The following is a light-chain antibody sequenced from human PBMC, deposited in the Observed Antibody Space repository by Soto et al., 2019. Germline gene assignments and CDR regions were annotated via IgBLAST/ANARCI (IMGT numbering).Light chain of an antibody. CDR1: QSVISSY. Sequence: EIVLTQSPATLSLSPGERATLSCGASQSVISSYLAWYQQKPGLAPRLLIYDASSRATGIPDRFSGSGSGTDFTLTISRLEPEDFAVYYCQQYGGSPLTFGQGTRLEVK. J-gene: IGKJ5*01. CDR2: DAS. V-gene: IGKV3D-20*01. CDR3: QQYGGSPLT.